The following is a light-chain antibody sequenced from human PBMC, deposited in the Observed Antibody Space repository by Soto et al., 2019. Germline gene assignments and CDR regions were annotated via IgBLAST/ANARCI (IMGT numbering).Light chain of an antibody. CDR3: QQYNTSPWT. V-gene: IGKV3-20*01. J-gene: IGKJ1*01. Sequence: EIVLTQSPGTLSLSPGERGTLSCRASQSVSSSSLAWYQQKPGQAPRLLIYGASNRATGIPDRFSGSGSGTDFTLTISRLEPEDFAVYYCQQYNTSPWTFGQGTKVEIK. CDR1: QSVSSSS. CDR2: GAS.